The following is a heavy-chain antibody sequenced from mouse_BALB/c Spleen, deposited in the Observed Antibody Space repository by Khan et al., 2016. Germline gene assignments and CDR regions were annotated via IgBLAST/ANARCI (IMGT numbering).Heavy chain of an antibody. CDR1: GYSITSDYA. V-gene: IGHV3-2*02. J-gene: IGHJ3*01. CDR3: AREDFGSSSRLAY. Sequence: EVQLQESGPGLVKPSPSLSLTCTATGYSITSDYAWYWIRQFPGNKLEWIAYISYSGSTSYNPSLKSRITITRDTSKNQFFLQLNSVTTEDTATYYCAREDFGSSSRLAYWGQGTLVTVSA. CDR2: ISYSGST. D-gene: IGHD1-1*01.